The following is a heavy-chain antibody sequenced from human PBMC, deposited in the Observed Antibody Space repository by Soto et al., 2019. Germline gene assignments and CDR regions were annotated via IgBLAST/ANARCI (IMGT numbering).Heavy chain of an antibody. CDR3: ARRHLAVAVSPWFDP. V-gene: IGHV2-26*01. Sequence: QVTLKESGPVLVKPTETLTLRCTVSGLSITDSEMGVSWIRQPPGQPLEWLAHIDSSGEKSYRTFLKSRLAISKHTSKSQIVLTMTNMDPADTATYYCARRHLAVAVSPWFDPWGQGIPGTVSS. CDR2: IDSSGEK. CDR1: GLSITDSEMG. D-gene: IGHD6-19*01. J-gene: IGHJ5*02.